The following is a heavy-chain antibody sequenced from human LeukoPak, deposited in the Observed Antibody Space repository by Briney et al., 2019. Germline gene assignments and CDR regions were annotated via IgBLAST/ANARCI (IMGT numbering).Heavy chain of an antibody. D-gene: IGHD2-21*02. CDR1: GFTFSSYA. V-gene: IGHV3-23*01. J-gene: IGHJ4*02. CDR2: ITGGGGST. Sequence: GGSLRLSCAASGFTFSSYAMSWVRQAPGKGLEGVSVITGGGGSTYYTDSVKGRFTIPRDNSKNTLYLHMNSLRAEDTAVYYCAKDRAPYCGGDCPFDSWGQGTLVTVSS. CDR3: AKDRAPYCGGDCPFDS.